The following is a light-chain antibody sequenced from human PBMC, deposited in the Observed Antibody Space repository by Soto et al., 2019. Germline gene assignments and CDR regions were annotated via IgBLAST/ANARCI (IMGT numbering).Light chain of an antibody. CDR1: SSDVGGYDY. J-gene: IGLJ1*01. Sequence: QSALTQPASVSGSPGQSITISCTGTSSDVGGYDYVSWYQQHPGKAPKLMIYDVSNRPSGDSSRFSGSKSGNTASLTISGRQAEDEADYYCSSYTSSSTLYVFGTGTKLTVL. CDR3: SSYTSSSTLYV. V-gene: IGLV2-14*03. CDR2: DVS.